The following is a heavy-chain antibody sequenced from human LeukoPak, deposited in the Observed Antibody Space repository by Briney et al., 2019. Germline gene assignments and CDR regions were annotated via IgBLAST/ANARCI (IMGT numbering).Heavy chain of an antibody. CDR2: IHYTGST. J-gene: IGHJ3*02. CDR3: ARDERTGSSSDI. Sequence: SETLSLTCTVSGGSITSYHWSWIRQSPGKGLEWIGYIHYTGSTNYNPSLKSRVTISVDTSKNKFSLKLTSVTAADTAVYYCARDERTGSSSDIWGQGTMVTVSS. V-gene: IGHV4-59*01. CDR1: GGSITSYH. D-gene: IGHD6-13*01.